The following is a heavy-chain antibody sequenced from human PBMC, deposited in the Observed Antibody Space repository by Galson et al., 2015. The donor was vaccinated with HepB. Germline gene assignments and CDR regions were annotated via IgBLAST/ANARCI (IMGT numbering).Heavy chain of an antibody. D-gene: IGHD3-3*01. CDR3: AKSARRVFGVVSGFDY. V-gene: IGHV3-23*01. CDR1: GFTFSSYA. Sequence: SLRLSCAASGFTFSSYAMSWVRQAPGKGLEWVSAISGSGGSTYYADSVKGRFTISRDNSKNTLYLQMNSLRVEDTAVYYCAKSARRVFGVVSGFDYWGQGTLVTVSS. CDR2: ISGSGGST. J-gene: IGHJ4*02.